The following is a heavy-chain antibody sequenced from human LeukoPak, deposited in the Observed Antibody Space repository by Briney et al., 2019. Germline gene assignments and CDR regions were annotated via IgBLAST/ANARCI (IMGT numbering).Heavy chain of an antibody. J-gene: IGHJ4*02. CDR1: GYTLTELS. V-gene: IGHV1-24*01. CDR3: ATVFPIFGVVLGGAGWRRGFDY. D-gene: IGHD3-3*01. Sequence: ASVKVSCKVSGYTLTELSMHWVRQAPGKGLEWMGGFDPEDGETIYAQKFQGRVTMTEDTSTDTAYMELSSLRSDDTAVYYCATVFPIFGVVLGGAGWRRGFDYWGQGTLVTVSS. CDR2: FDPEDGET.